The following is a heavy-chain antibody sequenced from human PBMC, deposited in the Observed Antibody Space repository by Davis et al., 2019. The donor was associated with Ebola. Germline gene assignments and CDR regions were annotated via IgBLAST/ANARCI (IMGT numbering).Heavy chain of an antibody. CDR1: GFTFSSYW. D-gene: IGHD3-22*01. J-gene: IGHJ4*02. CDR3: ARDPSITMIVVVTGFDY. CDR2: INSDGSST. Sequence: GESLKISCAASGFTFSSYWMHWVRQAPGKGLVWVSRINSDGSSTSYADSVKGRFTISRDNAKNTLYLQMNSLRAEDTAVYYCARDPSITMIVVVTGFDYWGQGTLVTVSS. V-gene: IGHV3-74*01.